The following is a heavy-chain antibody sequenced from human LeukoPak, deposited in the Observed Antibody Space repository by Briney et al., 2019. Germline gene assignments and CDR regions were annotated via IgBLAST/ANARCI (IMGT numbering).Heavy chain of an antibody. Sequence: PGGSLRLSCAASGFTLSGYWMSWVRQAPGKGLEWVANIKEDGSETYYVDSGKGRFTISRDNAKNSLYLHMNSLTAEDTAMYYCARDWVAGVPFDAFDIWGQGTMVSVSS. J-gene: IGHJ3*02. D-gene: IGHD3-10*01. V-gene: IGHV3-7*01. CDR3: ARDWVAGVPFDAFDI. CDR1: GFTLSGYW. CDR2: IKEDGSET.